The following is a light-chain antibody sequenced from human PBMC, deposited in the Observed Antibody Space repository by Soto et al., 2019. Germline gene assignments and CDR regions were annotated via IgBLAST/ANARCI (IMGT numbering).Light chain of an antibody. CDR1: QSVSSSY. J-gene: IGKJ1*01. Sequence: EIVLTQSPGTLSLSPGERATLSCRASQSVSSSYLAWYQQKPGQAPRLLIYRASSSATGIPDRFSGGVSGTGFTLIISRLEPEDFAVCYCQQYGSSPPWTFGQGTKVDIK. V-gene: IGKV3-20*01. CDR3: QQYGSSPPWT. CDR2: RAS.